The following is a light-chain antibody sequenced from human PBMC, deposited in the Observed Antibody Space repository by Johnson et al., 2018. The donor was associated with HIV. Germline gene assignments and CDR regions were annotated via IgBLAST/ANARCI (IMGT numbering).Light chain of an antibody. CDR3: GTWDSSLSVPG. CDR2: ENS. V-gene: IGLV1-51*02. CDR1: SSNIGNNY. Sequence: QSVLTQPPSVSAAPGQKVTISCSGSSSNIGNNYVSWYQQLPGTAPKLLIYENSKRPSGIPDRFSGSKSGTSATLGITGLQTGDEADYYCGTWDSSLSVPGFGSVTKGTVL. J-gene: IGLJ1*01.